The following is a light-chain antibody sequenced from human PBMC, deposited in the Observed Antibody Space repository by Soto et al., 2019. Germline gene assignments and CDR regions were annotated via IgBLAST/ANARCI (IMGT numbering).Light chain of an antibody. CDR2: LAS. J-gene: IGKJ1*01. V-gene: IGKV3-20*01. Sequence: EIVLTQSPGTLSLFAGERTTLSCRATQSISSNYLAWYQQKPGQAPRLLIFLASRRDTGIQDRFSGSGCGSEFTFTISRLDPDDPGVYNCQKYGTSPWTIGQGTKVEIK. CDR3: QKYGTSPWT. CDR1: QSISSNY.